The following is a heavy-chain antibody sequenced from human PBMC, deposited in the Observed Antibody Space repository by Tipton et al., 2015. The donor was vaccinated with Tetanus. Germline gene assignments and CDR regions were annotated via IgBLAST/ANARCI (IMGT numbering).Heavy chain of an antibody. V-gene: IGHV4-39*01. D-gene: IGHD1-26*01. CDR2: ISNSGTS. CDR3: GRHGGSYIAYWCFDL. CDR1: DESISSSSYY. Sequence: LRLSCTVSDESISSSSYYWGWIRHHPGRGLEWIASISNSGTSYNNPSFRSRVTISVDTSKNQFSLKLNSVTAADTAVYYCGRHGGSYIAYWCFDLWGRGSLVTVSS. J-gene: IGHJ2*01.